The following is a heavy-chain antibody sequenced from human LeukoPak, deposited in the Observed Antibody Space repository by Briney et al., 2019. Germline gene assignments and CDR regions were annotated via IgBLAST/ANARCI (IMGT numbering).Heavy chain of an antibody. D-gene: IGHD6-13*01. CDR2: ISGSGGTT. CDR3: AKNIAAPTTPFDY. V-gene: IGHV3-23*01. CDR1: GFTFSSYA. J-gene: IGHJ4*02. Sequence: GRSLRLSCAASGFTFSSYAMHWVRQAPGKGLEWVSGISGSGGTTYYADSVKGRFTISRDNSKNTLYLQMNYLRAEDTALYYCAKNIAAPTTPFDYWGQGTLATVSS.